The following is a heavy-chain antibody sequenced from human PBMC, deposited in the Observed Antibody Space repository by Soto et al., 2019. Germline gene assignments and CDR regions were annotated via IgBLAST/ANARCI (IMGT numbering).Heavy chain of an antibody. CDR1: GYTFTGYY. J-gene: IGHJ3*02. CDR3: ARPSDFDSLFRGAFDI. D-gene: IGHD3-9*01. CDR2: INPNSGGT. V-gene: IGHV1-2*02. Sequence: QVQLVQSGAEVKKPGASVKVSCKASGYTFTGYYMHWVRQAPGQGLEWMGWINPNSGGTNYAQKFQGRVTMTRDRSISTAYMELSRLRSDDTAVYYCARPSDFDSLFRGAFDIWGQGTMVTVSS.